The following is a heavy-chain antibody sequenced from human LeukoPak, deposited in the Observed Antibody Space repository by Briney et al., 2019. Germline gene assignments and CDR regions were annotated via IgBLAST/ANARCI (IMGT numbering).Heavy chain of an antibody. CDR2: IKSKTEGGTI. D-gene: IGHD6-19*01. V-gene: IGHV3-15*01. CDR1: GFTFSTYA. Sequence: SGGSLRLSCAASGFTFSTYAVTWVRQAPGKGLEWVGRIKSKTEGGTIDYAAPVKGRFTVSRDDSKNTVYLQMNSLKTEDTAVYYCTTDAGYSSGWYNYWGQGILVTVSS. J-gene: IGHJ4*02. CDR3: TTDAGYSSGWYNY.